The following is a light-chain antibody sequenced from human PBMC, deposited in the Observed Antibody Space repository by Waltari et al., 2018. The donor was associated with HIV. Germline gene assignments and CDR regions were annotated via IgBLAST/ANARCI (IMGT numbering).Light chain of an antibody. CDR3: QQYGGSPLYS. J-gene: IGKJ2*03. Sequence: EIVLTQSPGNLSLSPGERATLSCRARQSLSSGYLAWYQRKLGQAPRLLIHGASSRATGIPERFSGSGSGTHFTLTISRLEPEDFAVYYCQQYGGSPLYSFGQGTKLEIK. CDR1: QSLSSGY. V-gene: IGKV3-20*01. CDR2: GAS.